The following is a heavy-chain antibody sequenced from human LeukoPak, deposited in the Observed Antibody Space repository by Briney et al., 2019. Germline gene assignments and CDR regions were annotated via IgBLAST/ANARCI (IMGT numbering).Heavy chain of an antibody. D-gene: IGHD5-12*01. Sequence: SETLSLTCTVSGGSISSYYWSWNRQPPGKGLEWIGYIYSSGSTNYNPSLKSRGTISVDTSKNQFSLKLSSVTAADTAVYYCARVASPDYYYYMDVWGKGTTVTISS. CDR2: IYSSGST. CDR1: GGSISSYY. J-gene: IGHJ6*03. CDR3: ARVASPDYYYYMDV. V-gene: IGHV4-59*01.